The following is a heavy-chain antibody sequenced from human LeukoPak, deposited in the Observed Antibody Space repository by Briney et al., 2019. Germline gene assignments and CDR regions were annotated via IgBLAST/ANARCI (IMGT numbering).Heavy chain of an antibody. CDR1: GGSISSYY. J-gene: IGHJ4*02. CDR2: IYYSGST. D-gene: IGHD6-13*01. V-gene: IGHV4-59*01. CDR3: ARGASSSWFNYYFDY. Sequence: NATETLSLTCSVSGGSISSYYWSWIRQPPGKGLGWIGYIYYSGSTNYNPSLKSRVTISVDTSKNQSSLKLSSVTAADTAVYYCARGASSSWFNYYFDYWGQGTLVTVSS.